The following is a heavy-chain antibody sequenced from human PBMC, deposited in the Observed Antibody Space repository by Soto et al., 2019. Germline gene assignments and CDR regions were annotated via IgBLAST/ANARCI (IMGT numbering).Heavy chain of an antibody. D-gene: IGHD6-13*01. Sequence: GGSLRLSCAASGFTFSSNWMNWVRQAPGKGLEWVATIKPDGSEQDYVESVKGRFTISRDNAKNSVHLQMNSLRAEDTAVYYCATVPWTAASSWGQGTLVTVSS. CDR1: GFTFSSNW. V-gene: IGHV3-7*01. CDR3: ATVPWTAASS. CDR2: IKPDGSEQ. J-gene: IGHJ5*02.